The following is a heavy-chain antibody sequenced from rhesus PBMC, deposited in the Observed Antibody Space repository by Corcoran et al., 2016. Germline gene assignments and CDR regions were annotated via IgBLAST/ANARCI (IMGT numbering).Heavy chain of an antibody. CDR2: IKSGGGST. V-gene: IGHV3-103*01. CDR1: GFPFLSSA. CDR3: AKEPLSYSSSYVT. J-gene: IGHJ4*01. Sequence: EVQLVETGGGLVQPGGSLRLSCAASGFPFLSSAMQWVRQAPGKGLEWISAIKSGGGSTYYADSVKGRFTISRDNSKNTLSLQMNSLRAEDTAVYYCAKEPLSYSSSYVTWGQGVLVTVSS. D-gene: IGHD6-43*01.